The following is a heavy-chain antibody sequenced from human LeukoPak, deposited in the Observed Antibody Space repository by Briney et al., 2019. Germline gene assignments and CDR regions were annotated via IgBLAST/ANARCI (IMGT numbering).Heavy chain of an antibody. Sequence: PGGSLRLSCAASGFTFSSYAMHWVRQASGKGLEWVAVISYDGSNKYYADSVKGRFTISRDNSKNTLYLQMNSLRAEDTAVYYCARERFARDSSGAILDYWGQGTLVTVSS. CDR1: GFTFSSYA. J-gene: IGHJ4*02. CDR2: ISYDGSNK. D-gene: IGHD3-22*01. CDR3: ARERFARDSSGAILDY. V-gene: IGHV3-30-3*01.